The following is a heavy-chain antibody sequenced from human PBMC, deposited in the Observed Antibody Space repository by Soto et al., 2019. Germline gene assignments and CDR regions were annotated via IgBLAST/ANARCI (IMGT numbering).Heavy chain of an antibody. CDR1: GGSISGYY. CDR3: ARQQLLPFYYALDV. J-gene: IGHJ6*02. CDR2: IYYRGST. D-gene: IGHD6-13*01. V-gene: IGHV4-59*01. Sequence: SETLSLTCTVAGGSISGYYWTWIRQPPGKGLEYIGYIYYRGSTNYNPSLKSRVTMSIDTSRNQFSLKVNSVTAADTAVYYCARQQLLPFYYALDVWGQGTTVTVSS.